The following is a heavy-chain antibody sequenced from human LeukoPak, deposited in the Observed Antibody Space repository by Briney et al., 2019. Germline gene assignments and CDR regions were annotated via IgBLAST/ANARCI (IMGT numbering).Heavy chain of an antibody. CDR3: ARGSSSGWYGGWFDP. V-gene: IGHV4-59*04. CDR2: IYYSGST. CDR1: GGSISSYY. J-gene: IGHJ5*02. Sequence: SETLSLTCTVSGGSISSYYWSWIRQPPGKGLEWIGYIYYSGSTYYNPSLKSRVTISVDTSKNQFSLKLSSVTAADTAVYYCARGSSSGWYGGWFDPWGQGTLVTVSS. D-gene: IGHD6-19*01.